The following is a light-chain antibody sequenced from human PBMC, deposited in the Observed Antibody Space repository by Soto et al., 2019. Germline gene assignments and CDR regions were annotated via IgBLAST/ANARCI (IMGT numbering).Light chain of an antibody. CDR1: SSNIGSDT. V-gene: IGLV1-44*01. CDR3: ASWDDSLDGPV. J-gene: IGLJ2*01. CDR2: SNN. Sequence: QSVLTKPPSASGTPGQRVTISCSGSSSNIGSDTVNWHQQLPGTAPKLLIYSNNQRPSGVPDRFSGSKSGTSASLAISGLQSEDEADYYCASWDDSLDGPVFGGGTKLTVL.